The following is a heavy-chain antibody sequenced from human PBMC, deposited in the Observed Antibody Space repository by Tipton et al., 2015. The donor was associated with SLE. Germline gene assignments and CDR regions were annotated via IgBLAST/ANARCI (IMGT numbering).Heavy chain of an antibody. V-gene: IGHV4-39*07. CDR1: GGSISSHY. Sequence: TLSLTCTVSGGSISSHYWSWIRQPPGKGLEWIGSIYHSGSTYYNPSLKSRVTISVDTSKNQFSLKLSSVTAADTAVYYCARAHKRDWFDPWGQGTLVTVSS. CDR2: IYHSGST. J-gene: IGHJ5*02. CDR3: ARAHKRDWFDP.